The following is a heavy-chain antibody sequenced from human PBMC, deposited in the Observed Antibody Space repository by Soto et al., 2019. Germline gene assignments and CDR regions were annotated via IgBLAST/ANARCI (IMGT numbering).Heavy chain of an antibody. Sequence: PSETLSLTCTVSGGSISSSSYYWGWIRQPPGKGLEWIGSIYYSGSTYYNPSLKSRVTISVDTSKNQFSLKLSSVTAADTAVYYCARQYYDFWSGYYYYGMDVWGQGTTVPVSS. CDR3: ARQYYDFWSGYYYYGMDV. V-gene: IGHV4-39*01. J-gene: IGHJ6*02. CDR2: IYYSGST. CDR1: GGSISSSSYY. D-gene: IGHD3-3*01.